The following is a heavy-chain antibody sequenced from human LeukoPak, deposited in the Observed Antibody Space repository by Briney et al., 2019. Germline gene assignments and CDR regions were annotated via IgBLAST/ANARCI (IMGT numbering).Heavy chain of an antibody. CDR2: IYHSGST. Sequence: SETLSLTCAVSGGSISSSNWWSRVRQPPGKGLEWIGEIYHSGSTNYNPSLKSRVTISVDKSKNQFSLKLSSVTAADTAVYYCASGGNSGPEYFQHWGQGTLVTVSS. J-gene: IGHJ1*01. D-gene: IGHD4-23*01. CDR3: ASGGNSGPEYFQH. CDR1: GGSISSSNW. V-gene: IGHV4-4*02.